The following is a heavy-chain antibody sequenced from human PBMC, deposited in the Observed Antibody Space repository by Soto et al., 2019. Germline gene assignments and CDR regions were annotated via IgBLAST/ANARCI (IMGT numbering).Heavy chain of an antibody. V-gene: IGHV1-2*04. CDR3: ARAGVVIEFDY. D-gene: IGHD3-3*01. CDR2: INPNSGGT. Sequence: SVKVSCKASGYTFTGYYMHWVRQAPGQGLEWIGWINPNSGGTNYAQKFQGWVNMTRDTSISTAYMELSRLRSDDTAVYYCARAGVVIEFDYWGQGNLVTVSS. J-gene: IGHJ4*02. CDR1: GYTFTGYY.